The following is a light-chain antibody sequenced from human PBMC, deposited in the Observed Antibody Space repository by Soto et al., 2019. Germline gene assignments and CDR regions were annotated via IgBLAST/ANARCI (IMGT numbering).Light chain of an antibody. CDR1: QSVSNN. CDR2: HAS. V-gene: IGKV3-15*01. CDR3: QQYNNWWT. J-gene: IGKJ1*01. Sequence: EEVMTQSPATLSVSPGERATLSCRASQSVSNNLAWFQQKPGQAPRLLIYHASTRATGIPARFSGSGSGTEFTLIISSLQSEDFAVYYCQQYNNWWTFGQGTKVEIK.